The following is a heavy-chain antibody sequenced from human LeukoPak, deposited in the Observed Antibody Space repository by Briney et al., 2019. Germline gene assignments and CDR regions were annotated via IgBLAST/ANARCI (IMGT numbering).Heavy chain of an antibody. D-gene: IGHD2-2*01. CDR1: GFTFITYG. CDR3: AGPMGPAAIFGFDY. J-gene: IGHJ4*02. Sequence: GGSLRLSCAASGFTFITYGMHWVRQAPGKGLEWVAVISYDGSDKYYADSVKGRFTISRDNSKNTLYLQMNSLRPEDTAVYYCAGPMGPAAIFGFDYWGQGTLVTVSS. CDR2: ISYDGSDK. V-gene: IGHV3-30*03.